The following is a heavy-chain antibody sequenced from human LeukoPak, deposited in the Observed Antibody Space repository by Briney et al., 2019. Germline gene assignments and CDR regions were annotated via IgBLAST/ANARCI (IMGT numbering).Heavy chain of an antibody. J-gene: IGHJ5*02. CDR1: GGSFSGYY. CDR2: IYYSGST. CDR3: ARARENWFDP. Sequence: SETLSLTCAVYGGSFSGYYWSWIRQPPGKGLEWIGSIYYSGSTYYNPSLKSRVTISVDTSKNQFSLKLSSVTAADTAVYYCARARENWFDPWGQGTLVTVSS. V-gene: IGHV4-34*01.